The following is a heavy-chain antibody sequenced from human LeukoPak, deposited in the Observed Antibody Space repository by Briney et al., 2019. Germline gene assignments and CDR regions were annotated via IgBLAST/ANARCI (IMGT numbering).Heavy chain of an antibody. J-gene: IGHJ4*02. V-gene: IGHV3-9*01. CDR1: GFTFDDYA. CDR3: AKGDSSGYYGRTDY. Sequence: GGSLRLSCAASGFTFDDYAMHWVRQAPGKGLEWVSGMSWNSDRIGYADSVKGRFTISRDNARNSLYLQMNSLRLEDTALYYCAKGDSSGYYGRTDYWGQGTLVTVSS. CDR2: MSWNSDRI. D-gene: IGHD3-22*01.